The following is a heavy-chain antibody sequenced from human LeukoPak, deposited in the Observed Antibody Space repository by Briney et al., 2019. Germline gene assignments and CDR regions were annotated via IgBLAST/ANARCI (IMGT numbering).Heavy chain of an antibody. J-gene: IGHJ4*02. Sequence: GGSLRLSCAASGFTFSSYWVNWVRQAPGKGLVWVSRIASDGSSTTYAGSVKGRFSISRDNAKNTLYLQMNSLRVEDTAVYYCARGRPHGNDYWGQGTLVTVSS. CDR3: ARGRPHGNDY. D-gene: IGHD4-23*01. CDR2: IASDGSST. V-gene: IGHV3-74*01. CDR1: GFTFSSYW.